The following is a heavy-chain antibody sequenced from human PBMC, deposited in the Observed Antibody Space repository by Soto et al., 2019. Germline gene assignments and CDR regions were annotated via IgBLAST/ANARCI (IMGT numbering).Heavy chain of an antibody. V-gene: IGHV1-46*03. J-gene: IGHJ6*03. CDR2: INPSGGST. CDR1: GYTFTSYY. D-gene: IGHD2-2*01. Sequence: GASVKVSCKASGYTFTSYYMHWVRRAPGQGLEWMGIINPSGGSTSYAQKFQGRVTMTRDTSTSTVYMELSSLRSEDTAVYYCARDRYCSSTSCSYYYYYYMDVWGKGTTVTVSS. CDR3: ARDRYCSSTSCSYYYYYYMDV.